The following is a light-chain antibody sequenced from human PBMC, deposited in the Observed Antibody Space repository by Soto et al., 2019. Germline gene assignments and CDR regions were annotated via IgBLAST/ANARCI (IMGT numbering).Light chain of an antibody. CDR3: CAYTSTSALYV. CDR2: DVS. CDR1: SSDVGGYNY. J-gene: IGLJ1*01. V-gene: IGLV2-11*01. Sequence: QSALTQPRSVSGSPGQSVTISCTGTSSDVGGYNYVSWYQQHPGKAPKLIIYDVSKRPSGVPDRFSGSRSGNTASLTISGLQAEDEADYYCCAYTSTSALYVFGTGTKLTVL.